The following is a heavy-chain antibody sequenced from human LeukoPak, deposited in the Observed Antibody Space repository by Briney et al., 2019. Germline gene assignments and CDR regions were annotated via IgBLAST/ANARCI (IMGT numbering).Heavy chain of an antibody. Sequence: SETLSLTCTVSGGSISSYYWSWIRQPAGKGLEWIGRIYRSASTNYNPSLKSRVTMSVDTSKNQFSLNLNSVTAADTAVYYCARERGVGMADCSGGSCNRSLDPWGQRNPVTASS. CDR3: ARERGVGMADCSGGSCNRSLDP. CDR1: GGSISSYY. CDR2: IYRSAST. V-gene: IGHV4-4*07. J-gene: IGHJ5*02. D-gene: IGHD2-15*01.